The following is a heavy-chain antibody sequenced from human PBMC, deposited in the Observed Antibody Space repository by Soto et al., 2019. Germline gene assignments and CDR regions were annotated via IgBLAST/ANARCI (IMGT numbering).Heavy chain of an antibody. Sequence: QVQLVQSGAEVKKPGASVKVSCKTSGYDFFKYNMHWVRQAPGQGLEWMGVINPNGGYTRHAQKFQGRVIMTRDTSSKIVYMELSGLTSADTAMDYCTSADSDVVILPDVRPLFDLWGQRALVTVSS. CDR3: TSADSDVVILPDVRPLFDL. CDR1: GYDFFKYN. CDR2: INPNGGYT. V-gene: IGHV1-46*01. D-gene: IGHD2-21*02. J-gene: IGHJ4*02.